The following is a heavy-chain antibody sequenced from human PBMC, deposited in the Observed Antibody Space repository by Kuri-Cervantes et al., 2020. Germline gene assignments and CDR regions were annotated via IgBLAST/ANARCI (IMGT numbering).Heavy chain of an antibody. J-gene: IGHJ6*02. D-gene: IGHD2-15*01. Sequence: ASVKVSCKASGYTFTSYDINWVRQATGQGLEWMGWMNPNSGNTGYAQKFQGRVTMTRNTSISTAYMELSSLRSDDTAVYYCARAATYYYYYGMDVWGQGTMVTVSS. CDR3: ARAATYYYYYGMDV. CDR1: GYTFTSYD. CDR2: MNPNSGNT. V-gene: IGHV1-8*01.